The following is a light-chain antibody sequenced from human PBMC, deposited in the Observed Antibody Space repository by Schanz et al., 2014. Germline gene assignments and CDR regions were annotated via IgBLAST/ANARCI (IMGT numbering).Light chain of an antibody. Sequence: QSALTQPASVSGSPGQSITISCTGTSSDVGSYKFVSWYQQHPGKAPKLMIYEGSKRPSGVSNRFSGSKSGNTASLTISGLQTEDEAHYYCCSFAGSHVVFGGGTKLTVL. J-gene: IGLJ2*01. CDR2: EGS. V-gene: IGLV2-23*01. CDR3: CSFAGSHVV. CDR1: SSDVGSYKF.